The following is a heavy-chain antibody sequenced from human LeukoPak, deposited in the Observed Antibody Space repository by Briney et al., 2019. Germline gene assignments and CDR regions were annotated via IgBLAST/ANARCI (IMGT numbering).Heavy chain of an antibody. D-gene: IGHD4-17*01. J-gene: IGHJ4*02. CDR2: INHSGST. CDR1: GGSFSGYY. CDR3: ARAGLNGDVDY. Sequence: SETLSLTCAVYGGSFSGYYRSWIRQPPGKGLEWIGEINHSGSTNYNPSLKRRVTISVDTSKNQFSLKLSSVTAAATAVYYCARAGLNGDVDYWGQGTLVTVSS. V-gene: IGHV4-34*01.